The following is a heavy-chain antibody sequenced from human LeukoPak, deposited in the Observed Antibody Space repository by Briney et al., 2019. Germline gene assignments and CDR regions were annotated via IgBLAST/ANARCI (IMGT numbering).Heavy chain of an antibody. J-gene: IGHJ4*02. CDR3: ARDFGRTEDSGSWYEQNFDY. V-gene: IGHV1-18*01. D-gene: IGHD6-13*01. CDR1: GYTFTSYG. CDR2: ISAYNGNT. Sequence: ASVKVSCKASGYTFTSYGISWVRQAPGQGLEWMGWISAYNGNTNYAQKLQGRVTMTTDTSTSTAYMELRSLRSDDTAVYYCARDFGRTEDSGSWYEQNFDYWGQGTLVTVSS.